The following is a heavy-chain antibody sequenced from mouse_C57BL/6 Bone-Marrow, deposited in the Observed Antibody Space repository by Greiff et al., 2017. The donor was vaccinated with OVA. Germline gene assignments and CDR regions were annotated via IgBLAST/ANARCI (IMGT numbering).Heavy chain of an antibody. Sequence: QVQLQQPGAELVKPGASVKMSCKASGYTFTSYWITWVKQRPGQGLEWIGDIYPGSGSTNYNEKFKSKATLTVDTSSSTAYMQLSILTSEDSAVYYCARWTTVVAYYFDYWGQGTTLTVSS. D-gene: IGHD1-1*01. CDR3: ARWTTVVAYYFDY. V-gene: IGHV1-55*01. J-gene: IGHJ2*01. CDR1: GYTFTSYW. CDR2: IYPGSGST.